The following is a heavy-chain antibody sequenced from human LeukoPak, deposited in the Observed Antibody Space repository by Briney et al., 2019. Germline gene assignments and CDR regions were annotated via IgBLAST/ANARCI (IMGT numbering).Heavy chain of an antibody. V-gene: IGHV4-34*01. CDR3: SRGSPGSYDFDY. J-gene: IGHJ4*02. CDR2: IKNSGST. CDR1: GGSFSGYY. D-gene: IGHD2-15*01. Sequence: SETLSLTCAVYGGSFSGYYWSWICQPQGQGLGWNGEIKNSGSTNYNPSLKSRVTISVDTAKNQISLTLSSVTAADTAVDYCSRGSPGSYDFDYWGQGTLVTVSS.